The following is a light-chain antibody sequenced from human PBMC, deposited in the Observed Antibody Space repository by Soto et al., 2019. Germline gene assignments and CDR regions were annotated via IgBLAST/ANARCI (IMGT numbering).Light chain of an antibody. CDR3: QQLKRYPIT. V-gene: IGKV1-9*01. J-gene: IGKJ5*01. Sequence: DIQISQSPSTLCGSVGDSVTITCRASQGISSNLAWYQQKPGTAPKVXSNAASTLQSPVPSTCSRSGSATDFTLTITSLTPEAFETYYCQQLKRYPITFGQGTRLEIK. CDR1: QGISSN. CDR2: AAS.